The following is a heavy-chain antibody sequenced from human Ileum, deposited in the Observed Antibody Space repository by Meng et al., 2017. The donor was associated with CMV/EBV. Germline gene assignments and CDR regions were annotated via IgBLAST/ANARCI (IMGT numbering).Heavy chain of an antibody. CDR1: DFTVSGKY. CDR2: IYGSGST. Sequence: DVQLVESGGGLIQPGGSLRLSLSASDFTVSGKYMGWVRQAPGKGLEWVSLIYGSGSTYYADSVKGRFTISRDNAKNTLYLQMNSLRAEDTAVYHCASRPSGDYPYFDFWGQGTLVTVSS. V-gene: IGHV3-53*01. CDR3: ASRPSGDYPYFDF. J-gene: IGHJ4*02. D-gene: IGHD3-3*01.